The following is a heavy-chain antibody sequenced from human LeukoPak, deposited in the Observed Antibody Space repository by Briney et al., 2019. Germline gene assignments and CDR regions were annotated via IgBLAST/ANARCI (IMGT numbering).Heavy chain of an antibody. J-gene: IGHJ4*02. Sequence: PSETLSLTCTVSGGSISSYYWSWIRQPPGKGLEWIGYIYYSGSTNYNPSLKSRVTISVDTSKNQFSLKLSSVTAADTAVYSCARSYYYDSSGPFDYWGQGTLVTVSS. D-gene: IGHD3-22*01. V-gene: IGHV4-59*01. CDR2: IYYSGST. CDR3: ARSYYYDSSGPFDY. CDR1: GGSISSYY.